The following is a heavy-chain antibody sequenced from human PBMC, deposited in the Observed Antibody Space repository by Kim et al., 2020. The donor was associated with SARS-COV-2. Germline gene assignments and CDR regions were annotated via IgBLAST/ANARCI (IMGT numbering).Heavy chain of an antibody. CDR2: IYHSGNT. CDR3: ARVGYTNSPFDC. J-gene: IGHJ4*02. D-gene: IGHD2-2*02. CDR1: GDSIISGYW. V-gene: IGHV4-4*02. Sequence: SETLSLTCAVSGDSIISGYWWSWVRQPPGKGLEWIGEIYHSGNTNYNPSLRSRVTISVDKSKNQFSLNLTSVTAADTAVYFCARVGYTNSPFDCWGQGTLVTVSS.